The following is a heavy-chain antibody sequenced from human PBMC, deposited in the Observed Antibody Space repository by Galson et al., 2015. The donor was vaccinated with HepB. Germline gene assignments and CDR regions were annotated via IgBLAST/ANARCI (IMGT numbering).Heavy chain of an antibody. CDR1: GFTFASSG. CDR3: AKSFYGGSYYFDS. J-gene: IGHJ4*02. CDR2: ISAGGGET. D-gene: IGHD1-26*01. V-gene: IGHV3-23*01. Sequence: LRLSCAASGFTFASSGMSWVRQAPGKGLEWVSLISAGGGETQYADSVKGRFTVSRDNSKNTLYLQMNSLRAEDTAIYYCAKSFYGGSYYFDSWGRGTLVTVSS.